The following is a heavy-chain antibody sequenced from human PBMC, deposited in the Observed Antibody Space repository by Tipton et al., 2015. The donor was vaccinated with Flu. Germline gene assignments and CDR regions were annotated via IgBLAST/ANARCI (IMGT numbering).Heavy chain of an antibody. V-gene: IGHV3-7*01. CDR3: ARAVGSSSSY. Sequence: SLRLSCAASEFTFSSYWMHWVRQAPGKGLEWVANIKQDGNGKYYVDSVKGRFTISRDNAKNSLYLQMNSLRAEDTAVYYCARAVGSSSSYWGQGTLVIVSS. J-gene: IGHJ4*02. CDR2: IKQDGNGK. D-gene: IGHD6-6*01. CDR1: EFTFSSYW.